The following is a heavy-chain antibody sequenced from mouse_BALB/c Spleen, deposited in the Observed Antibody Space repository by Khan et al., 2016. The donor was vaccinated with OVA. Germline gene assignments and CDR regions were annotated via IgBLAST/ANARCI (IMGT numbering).Heavy chain of an antibody. D-gene: IGHD2-2*01. V-gene: IGHV1S135*01. CDR1: GYSFTSYY. Sequence: EVQLQESGPELMKPGASVKISCKASGYSFTSYYIHRVKESHGKSLEWIGYIDPFSGGTTYNQTFKGKATLTVDKSSSTAYLHLSNLTSEDSAVYYGTIHGYVAWFTYGGQGTLVTVSA. CDR3: TIHGYVAWFTY. J-gene: IGHJ3*01. CDR2: IDPFSGGT.